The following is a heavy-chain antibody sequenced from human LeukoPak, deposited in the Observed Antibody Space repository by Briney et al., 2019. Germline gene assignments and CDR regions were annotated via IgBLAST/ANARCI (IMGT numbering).Heavy chain of an antibody. CDR1: GFTFSSYA. CDR3: ARDVRGLYYFDY. D-gene: IGHD2-15*01. V-gene: IGHV3-21*01. J-gene: IGHJ4*02. CDR2: ISSSSSYI. Sequence: GGSLRLSFAASGFTFSSYAMNWVRQAPGKGLEWVSSISSSSSYIYYADSVKGRFTISRDNAKNSLYLQMNSLRAEDTAVYYCARDVRGLYYFDYWGQGTLVTVSS.